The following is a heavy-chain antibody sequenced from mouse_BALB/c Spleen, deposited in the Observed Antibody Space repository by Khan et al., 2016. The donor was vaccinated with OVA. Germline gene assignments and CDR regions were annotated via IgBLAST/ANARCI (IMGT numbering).Heavy chain of an antibody. CDR1: GFAFSSYD. J-gene: IGHJ3*01. CDR3: ARPSYYGNPWFTY. V-gene: IGHV5-9*02. CDR2: ISGTGIYT. D-gene: IGHD2-10*01. Sequence: DVMLVESGGGLVKPGGSLKLSCAPSGFAFSSYDMSWVRQTPEKRLEWVATISGTGIYTYYPDSVTGRFTISRDNARNTLYLQMSSLRSEDTALYYCARPSYYGNPWFTYWGQGTLVTVSA.